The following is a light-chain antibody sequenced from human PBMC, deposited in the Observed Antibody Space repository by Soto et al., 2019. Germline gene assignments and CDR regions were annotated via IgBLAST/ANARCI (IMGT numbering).Light chain of an antibody. V-gene: IGKV3-20*01. CDR2: GAS. CDR1: QSVSSSY. J-gene: IGKJ4*01. CDR3: QQYGSSPPLT. Sequence: EIVLTQSPGTLSLSPGERATLSCRASQSVSSSYLAWYQQKPGLAPRLLIYGASSRATGIPDRFSGSGSGTDITLTISRLEPEDFAVYYCQQYGSSPPLTFGGGTKVEIK.